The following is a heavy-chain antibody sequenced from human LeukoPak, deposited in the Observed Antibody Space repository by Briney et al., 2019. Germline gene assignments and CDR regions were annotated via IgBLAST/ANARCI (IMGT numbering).Heavy chain of an antibody. D-gene: IGHD3-10*01. J-gene: IGHJ5*02. CDR3: ARGPKRYYYGSGSPYNWFDP. V-gene: IGHV4-59*12. Sequence: SETLSLTCTVSGGSISSYYWSWIRQPPGKGLEWIGYIYYSGSTNYNPSLKSRVTISVDKSKNQFSLKLSSVTAADTAVYYCARGPKRYYYGSGSPYNWFDPWGQGTLVTVSS. CDR1: GGSISSYY. CDR2: IYYSGST.